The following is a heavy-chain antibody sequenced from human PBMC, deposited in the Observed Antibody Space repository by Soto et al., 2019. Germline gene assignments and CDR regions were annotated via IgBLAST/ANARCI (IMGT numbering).Heavy chain of an antibody. CDR1: GFSISNAW. Sequence: EVQLVESGGGLVKPGGSLRLSCAASGFSISNAWMHWVRPAPGKGLEWVGRVKSKADGGTADYAAPVKGRFTISRDDSKNTQYLQMNSLKMEDTAVYYCNTYPDFWGGHTPLWGQGTLVTVSS. J-gene: IGHJ4*02. CDR3: NTYPDFWGGHTPL. CDR2: VKSKADGGTA. V-gene: IGHV3-15*07. D-gene: IGHD3-3*01.